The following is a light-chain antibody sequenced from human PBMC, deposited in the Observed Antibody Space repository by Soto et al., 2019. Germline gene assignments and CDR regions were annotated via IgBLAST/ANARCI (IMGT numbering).Light chain of an antibody. CDR3: QQYGTTPRT. J-gene: IGKJ2*01. CDR1: QIVRNSY. Sequence: EIVLTQSPGTLSLSPGERVTLSCRASQIVRNSYLAWYQQKPGQAPRLLIYGASSRATGIPDRFSGSGSGTDFTLTISRLEPEDFAVYSCQQYGTTPRTFGQGTKLEIK. V-gene: IGKV3-20*01. CDR2: GAS.